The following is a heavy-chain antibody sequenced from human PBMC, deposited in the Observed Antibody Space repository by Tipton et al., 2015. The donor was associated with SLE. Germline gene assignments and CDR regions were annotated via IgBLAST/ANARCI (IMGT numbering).Heavy chain of an antibody. Sequence: SLRLSCVASGFTFRSYVMNWVRQAPGKGLEWVSVIYSGGSTYYADSVKGRFTISRDNSKNTLYLQMNSLRAEDTAVYYCARDILTGYPYGMDVWGQGTTVTVSS. CDR1: GFTFRSYV. J-gene: IGHJ6*02. V-gene: IGHV3-53*05. D-gene: IGHD3-9*01. CDR2: IYSGGST. CDR3: ARDILTGYPYGMDV.